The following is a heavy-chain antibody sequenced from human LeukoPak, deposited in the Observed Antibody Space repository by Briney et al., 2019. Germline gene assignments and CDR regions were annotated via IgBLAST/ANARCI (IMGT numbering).Heavy chain of an antibody. J-gene: IGHJ4*02. D-gene: IGHD5-18*01. CDR3: ARARNTAMVSYYFDY. CDR1: GGTFSSYA. CDR2: IIPIFGTA. Sequence: ASVKVSCKASGGTFSSYAISWVRQAPGQGLEWMGGIIPIFGTANYAQKFQGRVTITADESTSTAYMELSSLRSEDTAVYYCARARNTAMVSYYFDYWGQGTLVTVSS. V-gene: IGHV1-69*13.